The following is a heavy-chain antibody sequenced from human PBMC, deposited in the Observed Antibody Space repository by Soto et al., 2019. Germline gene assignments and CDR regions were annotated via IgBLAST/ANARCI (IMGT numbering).Heavy chain of an antibody. J-gene: IGHJ4*02. CDR3: ARETYSSSANY. V-gene: IGHV4-38-2*02. Sequence: PSETLSLTCAVSGYSIRSGYYWGWIRQPPGKGLEWIGSIYHSGSTYYNPSLKSRVTISVDTSKNQFSLKLSSVTAADTAVYYCARETYSSSANYWGQGTLVTVSS. D-gene: IGHD6-6*01. CDR2: IYHSGST. CDR1: GYSIRSGYY.